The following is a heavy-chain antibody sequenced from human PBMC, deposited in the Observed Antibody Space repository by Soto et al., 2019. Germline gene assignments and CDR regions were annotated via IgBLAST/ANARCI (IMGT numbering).Heavy chain of an antibody. CDR1: GFTFSSYG. V-gene: IGHV3-30*18. J-gene: IGHJ6*02. CDR3: AKGVGGSSWYFNYYYYGMDV. Sequence: QVQLVESGGGVVQPGRSLRLSCAASGFTFSSYGMHWVRQAPGKGLEWVAVISYDGSNKYYADSVKGRFTISRDNSKNTLYLQMNSLRAEDTAVYYCAKGVGGSSWYFNYYYYGMDVWGQGTTVTVSS. D-gene: IGHD6-13*01. CDR2: ISYDGSNK.